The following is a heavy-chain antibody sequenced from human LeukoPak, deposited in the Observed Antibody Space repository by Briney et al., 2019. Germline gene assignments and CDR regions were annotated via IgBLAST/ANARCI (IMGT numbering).Heavy chain of an antibody. D-gene: IGHD6-6*01. Sequence: GSLGLSFSTLWFTFSCLGMHWVRQAPGKGLGLVAVISYDGSNKYYADSVKGRFTISRDNSKNTLYLQMNSLRAEDTAVYYCAKGHEYSSSFNDYWGQGTLVTVSS. CDR3: AKGHEYSSSFNDY. J-gene: IGHJ4*02. CDR2: ISYDGSNK. V-gene: IGHV3-30*18. CDR1: WFTFSCLG.